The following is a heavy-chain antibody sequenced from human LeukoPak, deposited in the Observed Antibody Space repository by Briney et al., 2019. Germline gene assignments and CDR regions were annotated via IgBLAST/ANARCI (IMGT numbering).Heavy chain of an antibody. CDR2: ISSDGAGT. CDR3: VRDCGGDCLYGMDV. J-gene: IGHJ6*02. Sequence: GGSLRLSCAASGFTFSTFALHWVRQAPGKGLEYVSGISSDGAGTFYADSVKGRFTISRDNTKDTLFLQMGSLRAEDMAVYYCVRDCGGDCLYGMDVWGQGTTVTVSS. V-gene: IGHV3-64*02. D-gene: IGHD2-21*02. CDR1: GFTFSTFA.